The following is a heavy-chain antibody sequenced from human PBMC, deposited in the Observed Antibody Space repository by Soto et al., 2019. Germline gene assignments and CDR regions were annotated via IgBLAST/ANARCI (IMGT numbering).Heavy chain of an antibody. D-gene: IGHD5-12*01. V-gene: IGHV4-39*01. J-gene: IGHJ4*02. CDR2: IYYSGST. Sequence: SESLSLTRPVTGSPSRTSRYSWGWVRQTPGKGLEWIGSIYYSGSTYYNPSLKSRVTISVDTSKNQFSLKLSSVTAADTAVYYCAGGYSGYDYKELDYWGQGTLVTVSS. CDR3: AGGYSGYDYKELDY. CDR1: GSPSRTSRYS.